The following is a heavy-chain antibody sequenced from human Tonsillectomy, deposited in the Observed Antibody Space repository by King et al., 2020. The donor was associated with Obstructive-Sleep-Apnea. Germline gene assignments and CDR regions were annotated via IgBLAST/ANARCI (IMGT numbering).Heavy chain of an antibody. CDR1: GGSISSFY. D-gene: IGHD5-12*01. V-gene: IGHV4-59*01. CDR2: IYFSGST. Sequence: QLQESGPGLVKPSETLSLTCTVSGGSISSFYWNWLRPPPGKGLEWIGYIYFSGSTNYNPSLKSRVTISVDTSKNQFSLKLSSVTAADTAVYYCARGVVATIFDYWGQGTLVTVSS. J-gene: IGHJ4*02. CDR3: ARGVVATIFDY.